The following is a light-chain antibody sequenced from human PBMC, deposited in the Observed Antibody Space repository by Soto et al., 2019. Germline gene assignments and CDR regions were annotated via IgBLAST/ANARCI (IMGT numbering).Light chain of an antibody. Sequence: QSVLTQPPSVSGAPGQRVTLSCTGSSSNIGAGYDVHWYQQLPGTAPKLLIYGNSNRPSGVPDRFSGSKSGTSASLAITGLEAEDEADYYCQSYASSLSGSVFGGGTKLTVL. CDR1: SSNIGAGYD. J-gene: IGLJ2*01. V-gene: IGLV1-40*01. CDR2: GNS. CDR3: QSYASSLSGSV.